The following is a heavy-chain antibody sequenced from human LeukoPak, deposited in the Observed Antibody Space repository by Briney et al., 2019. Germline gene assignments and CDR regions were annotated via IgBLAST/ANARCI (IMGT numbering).Heavy chain of an antibody. CDR2: ISGSGGST. V-gene: IGHV3-23*01. CDR3: AKGAASRGYTYVAN. Sequence: GGSLRLSCAASAFTFRSYAMIWVRQAPRKGLEWVSGISGSGGSTYYSESAKGRFTTYRDNSNNTLYLQMNSLRAEDTAVYYCAKGAASRGYTYVANWGQGTLVTVSS. CDR1: AFTFRSYA. D-gene: IGHD5-18*01. J-gene: IGHJ4*02.